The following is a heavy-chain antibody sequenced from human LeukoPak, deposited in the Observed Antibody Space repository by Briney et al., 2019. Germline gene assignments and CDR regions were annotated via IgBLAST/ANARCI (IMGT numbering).Heavy chain of an antibody. Sequence: GGSLRLSCAASGFTFSSYEMNWVRQAPGKGLEWVSYISSSGSTIYYADSVKGRFTISRDNAKNSLYLQMNSLRAEDTAVYYCAGGKDFWSGYRYYYYYYGMDVWGQGTTVTVSS. V-gene: IGHV3-48*03. CDR2: ISSSGSTI. D-gene: IGHD3-3*01. CDR3: AGGKDFWSGYRYYYYYYGMDV. CDR1: GFTFSSYE. J-gene: IGHJ6*02.